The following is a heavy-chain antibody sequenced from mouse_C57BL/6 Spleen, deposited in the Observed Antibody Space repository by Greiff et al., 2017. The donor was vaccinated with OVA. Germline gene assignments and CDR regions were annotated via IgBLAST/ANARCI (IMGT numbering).Heavy chain of an antibody. Sequence: QVQLQHSGPELVKPGASVKISCKASGYSFSSSWMNWVKQRPGKGLEWIGRIYPGDGDTNYNVKFKGKATLTADKSSSTAYMQLSSLTSEASAVYFCARSNYGNYFDYWGQGTTLTVSS. CDR3: ARSNYGNYFDY. V-gene: IGHV1-82*01. J-gene: IGHJ2*01. CDR2: IYPGDGDT. D-gene: IGHD2-1*01. CDR1: GYSFSSSW.